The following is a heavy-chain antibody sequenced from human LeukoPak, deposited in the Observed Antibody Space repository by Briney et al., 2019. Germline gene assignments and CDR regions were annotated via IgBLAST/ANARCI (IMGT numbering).Heavy chain of an antibody. Sequence: ASVKVSCKASGYTFTSYGISWGRQAPGQGVEWMGWISAYNGNTNYAQKLQGRVTMTTDTSTSTAYMELRSLRSDDTAVYYCARDHIVPNWFDPWGQGTLVTVSS. CDR3: ARDHIVPNWFDP. D-gene: IGHD2-8*01. J-gene: IGHJ5*02. V-gene: IGHV1-18*01. CDR1: GYTFTSYG. CDR2: ISAYNGNT.